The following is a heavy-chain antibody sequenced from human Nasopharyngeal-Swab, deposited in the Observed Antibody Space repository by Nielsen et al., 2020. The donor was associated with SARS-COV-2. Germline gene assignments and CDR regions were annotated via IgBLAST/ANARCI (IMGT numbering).Heavy chain of an antibody. Sequence: GSLRLSCTVSGGSISSSSYYWGWIRQPPGKGLEWIGSTYYSGSTYYNPSLKSRVTISVDTSKNQFSLKLSSVTAADTAVYYCARRYFDWLSDFDYWGQGTLVTVSS. J-gene: IGHJ4*02. V-gene: IGHV4-39*01. CDR2: TYYSGST. D-gene: IGHD3-9*01. CDR3: ARRYFDWLSDFDY. CDR1: GGSISSSSYY.